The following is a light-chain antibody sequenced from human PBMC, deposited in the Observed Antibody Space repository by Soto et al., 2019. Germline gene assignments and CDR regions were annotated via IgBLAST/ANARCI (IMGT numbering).Light chain of an antibody. Sequence: VLTQSLATLFFSPGESATLSGRASQSFRGLLGWYQQTPGQAHMLLIYGACIRATGIPDRSSGGGSGTDFPLTISRLDEEDVTVYRRQQFSSHPLTFGGGTKVDI. J-gene: IGKJ4*01. V-gene: IGKV3-20*01. CDR1: QSFRGL. CDR2: GAC. CDR3: QQFSSHPLT.